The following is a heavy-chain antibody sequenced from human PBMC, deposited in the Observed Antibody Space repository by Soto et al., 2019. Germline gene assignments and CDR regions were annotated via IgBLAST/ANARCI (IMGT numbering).Heavy chain of an antibody. CDR2: IWYDGSNK. V-gene: IGHV3-33*01. J-gene: IGHJ4*02. Sequence: GGSLRLSCAASGFTFSSYGMHWVRQAPGKGLEWVAVIWYDGSNKYYADSVKGRFTISRDNSKNTLYLQMNSLRAEDTAVYYCAREADGGGGWYYFDYWGQGTLVTVSS. D-gene: IGHD6-19*01. CDR3: AREADGGGGWYYFDY. CDR1: GFTFSSYG.